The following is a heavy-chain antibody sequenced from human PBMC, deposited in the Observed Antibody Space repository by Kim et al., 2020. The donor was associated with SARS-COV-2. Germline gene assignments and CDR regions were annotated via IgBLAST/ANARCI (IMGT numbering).Heavy chain of an antibody. V-gene: IGHV4-39*01. D-gene: IGHD3-16*01. CDR3: ARRRGSTYEGGWFDP. J-gene: IGHJ5*02. CDR1: GGSISDRDFY. CDR2: VYYRGNI. Sequence: SETLSLTCNVSGGSISDRDFYWGWIRQPPGKGLEWIGCVYYRGNIFYNPSLKSRVTISVDTSKNQFSLKLRSVTAADTAVYFCARRRGSTYEGGWFDPWGQGTLVTVSS.